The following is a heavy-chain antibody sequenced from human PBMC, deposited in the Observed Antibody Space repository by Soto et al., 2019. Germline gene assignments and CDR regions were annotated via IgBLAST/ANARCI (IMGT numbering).Heavy chain of an antibody. D-gene: IGHD5-18*01. V-gene: IGHV3-23*01. CDR1: GFTFSSYA. CDR3: RGQLWSSLSDY. Sequence: EVQLLESGGGLVQPGGSLRLSCAASGFTFSSYAMSWVRQAPGKGLEWVSAISGSGGSTYYADSVKGRFTISRDNSKNRPYLKMNSRRAEDTPVYYCRGQLWSSLSDYWGQGALVTVSS. CDR2: ISGSGGST. J-gene: IGHJ4*02.